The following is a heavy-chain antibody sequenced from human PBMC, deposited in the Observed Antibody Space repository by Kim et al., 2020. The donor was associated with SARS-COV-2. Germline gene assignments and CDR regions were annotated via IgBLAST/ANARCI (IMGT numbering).Heavy chain of an antibody. Sequence: SVQVSCKASGGTFSSYAISWVRQAPGQGLEWMGGIIPIFGTANYAQKFQGRVTITADESTSTAYMELSSLRSEDTAVYYCARDQYYYDSSGYYLRYYFDYWGQGTLVTVSS. CDR3: ARDQYYYDSSGYYLRYYFDY. D-gene: IGHD3-22*01. J-gene: IGHJ4*02. CDR1: GGTFSSYA. CDR2: IIPIFGTA. V-gene: IGHV1-69*13.